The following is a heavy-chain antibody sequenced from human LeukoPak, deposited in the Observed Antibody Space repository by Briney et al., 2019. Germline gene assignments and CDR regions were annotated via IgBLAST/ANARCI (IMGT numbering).Heavy chain of an antibody. CDR1: GFIFNNYE. Sequence: GGSLRLSCVASGFIFNNYEMNSVRQAPGKGLEWVSTISGSGDNTYYADSVKGRFTNSRDNSKNTLYLQMNSLRAEDTAVYYCARVTYGSGTYGAFDYWGQGTLVTVSS. CDR2: ISGSGDNT. V-gene: IGHV3-23*01. J-gene: IGHJ4*02. D-gene: IGHD3-10*01. CDR3: ARVTYGSGTYGAFDY.